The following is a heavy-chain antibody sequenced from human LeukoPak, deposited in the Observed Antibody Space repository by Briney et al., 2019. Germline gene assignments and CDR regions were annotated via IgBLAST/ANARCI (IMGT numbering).Heavy chain of an antibody. CDR3: AIVRRASDWDDRWFDP. CDR2: IYSGGST. D-gene: IGHD1-1*01. V-gene: IGHV3-66*01. CDR1: GFTVSSNY. J-gene: IGHJ5*02. Sequence: PGGSLRLSRAASGFTVSSNYKSWVRQAPGKGLEWVSIIYSGGSTYYADSVQGRFTISRDSSKNTLYLQMNRLGAEQKAGYYFAIVRRASDWDDRWFDPLGQGT.